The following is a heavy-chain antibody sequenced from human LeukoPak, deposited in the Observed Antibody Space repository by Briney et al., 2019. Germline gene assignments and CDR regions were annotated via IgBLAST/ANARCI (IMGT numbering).Heavy chain of an antibody. V-gene: IGHV4-34*01. Sequence: KPSETLSLTCAVYGGSFSGYYWSWIRQPPGKGLEWIGEVNHRGSANYNPSLKSRVTISVDMSRNQFSLKLSSVTAADTAMYHCARAGDSSGYSDYWGQGTLVTVSS. D-gene: IGHD3-22*01. CDR2: VNHRGSA. CDR3: ARAGDSSGYSDY. J-gene: IGHJ4*02. CDR1: GGSFSGYY.